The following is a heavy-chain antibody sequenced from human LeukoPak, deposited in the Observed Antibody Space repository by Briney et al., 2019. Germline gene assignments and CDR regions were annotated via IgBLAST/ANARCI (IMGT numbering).Heavy chain of an antibody. Sequence: PGGSLRLSCAASGFTFSSYGMHWVRQAPGKGLEWVAVISYDGSNKYYADSVKGRFTISRDNSKSTLYLQMSSLRAEDTAVYYCARDVGVIKYYYGMDVWGQGTTVTVS. CDR2: ISYDGSNK. J-gene: IGHJ6*02. V-gene: IGHV3-30*03. CDR3: ARDVGVIKYYYGMDV. D-gene: IGHD3-10*01. CDR1: GFTFSSYG.